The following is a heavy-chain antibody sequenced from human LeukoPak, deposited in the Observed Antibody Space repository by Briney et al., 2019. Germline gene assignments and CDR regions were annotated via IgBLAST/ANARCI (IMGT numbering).Heavy chain of an antibody. CDR1: GGSISSYY. D-gene: IGHD6-13*01. Sequence: SETLSLTCTVSGGSISSYYWSWIRQPAGKGLEWIGRIYTSGSTNYNPSLKSRVTMSVDTSKNQFSLKLSSVTAANTAVYYCARGGPDPGIAAAGTTFDHWRQGTLVTVFS. CDR2: IYTSGST. CDR3: ARGGPDPGIAAAGTTFDH. V-gene: IGHV4-4*07. J-gene: IGHJ4*02.